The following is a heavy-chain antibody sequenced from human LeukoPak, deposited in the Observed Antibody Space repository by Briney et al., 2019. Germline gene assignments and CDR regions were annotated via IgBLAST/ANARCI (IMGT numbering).Heavy chain of an antibody. CDR3: AVHQADCGGDCYNPNSFYGMDV. D-gene: IGHD2-21*02. CDR2: IYKIGSN. J-gene: IGHJ6*02. Sequence: SETLSLTCTVSGGSISGNAWSWIRQTPDKGLEWIGYIYKIGSNKYNPSLMGRVTISPDTYKNQFPLKLRYVAAAGTAVYYCAVHQADCGGDCYNPNSFYGMDVWGQGTAVTVSS. CDR1: GGSISGNA. V-gene: IGHV4-59*08.